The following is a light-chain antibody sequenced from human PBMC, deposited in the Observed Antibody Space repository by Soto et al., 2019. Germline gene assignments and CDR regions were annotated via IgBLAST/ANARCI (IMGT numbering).Light chain of an antibody. CDR2: GAS. CDR1: QSVSSN. CDR3: QQYNNGWT. Sequence: EIVMTQSPVTLSVSPGERATLSCRASQSVSSNLACYQQKPGQAPRLLIYGASTRATGIPARFSGSGSGTAFTLTISSLQSEDFAVYYCQQYNNGWTFGQGTKVEIK. V-gene: IGKV3-15*01. J-gene: IGKJ1*01.